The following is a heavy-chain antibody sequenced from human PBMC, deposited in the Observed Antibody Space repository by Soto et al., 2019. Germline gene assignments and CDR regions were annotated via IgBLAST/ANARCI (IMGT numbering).Heavy chain of an antibody. D-gene: IGHD5-12*01. V-gene: IGHV3-49*03. CDR3: TRDQWSRDGYKTSYYYYGMDV. J-gene: IGHJ6*02. CDR1: GFTFGDYA. CDR2: IRSKAYGGTT. Sequence: GGSLRLSCTASGFTFGDYAMSWFRQAPGKGLEWVGFIRSKAYGGTTEYAASVKGRFTISRDDSKSIAYLQMNSLKTEDTAVYYCTRDQWSRDGYKTSYYYYGMDVWGQGTTVTVSS.